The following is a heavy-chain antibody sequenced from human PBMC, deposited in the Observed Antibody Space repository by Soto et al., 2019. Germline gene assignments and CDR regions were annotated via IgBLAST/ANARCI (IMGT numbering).Heavy chain of an antibody. CDR1: GFTFDDYT. J-gene: IGHJ6*02. CDR2: ISWDGGST. CDR3: AKEIARGGIAARHSYYYCGMDI. D-gene: IGHD6-6*01. V-gene: IGHV3-43*01. Sequence: GGSLRLSCAASGFTFDDYTMHWVRQAPGKGLEWVSLISWDGGSTYYADSVKGRFTISRDNSKNSLYLQMNSLRTEDTALYYRAKEIARGGIAARHSYYYCGMDIWGQGTTVTVSS.